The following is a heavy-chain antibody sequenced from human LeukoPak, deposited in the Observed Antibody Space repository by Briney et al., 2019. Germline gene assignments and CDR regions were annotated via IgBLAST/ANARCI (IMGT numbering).Heavy chain of an antibody. D-gene: IGHD1-1*01. V-gene: IGHV3-15*01. Sequence: GGSLRLSCAASEFTFSNAWMSWVRQAPGKGLEWVGRIKSKAHGGTTDYAAPVKGRFTISRDDSKNTLYSQMNSLKTEDTAVYYCWDTNWNGDWDYWGQGTLVTVSS. CDR2: IKSKAHGGTT. CDR1: EFTFSNAW. J-gene: IGHJ4*02. CDR3: WDTNWNGDWDY.